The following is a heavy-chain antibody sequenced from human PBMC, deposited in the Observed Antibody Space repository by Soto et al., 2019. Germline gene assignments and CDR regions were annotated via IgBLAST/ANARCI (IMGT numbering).Heavy chain of an antibody. D-gene: IGHD3-9*01. CDR2: IIPIFGTA. Sequence: QVQLVQSGAEVKKPGSSVKVSCKASGGTFSSYAISWVRQAPGQGLEWVGGIIPIFGTANYGQKFQGRVTITADESTSTAYMELSSLRSEDTAVYYCAREASTSDRYYDILTGYYTSWGQGTLVTVSS. J-gene: IGHJ5*02. V-gene: IGHV1-69*01. CDR3: AREASTSDRYYDILTGYYTS. CDR1: GGTFSSYA.